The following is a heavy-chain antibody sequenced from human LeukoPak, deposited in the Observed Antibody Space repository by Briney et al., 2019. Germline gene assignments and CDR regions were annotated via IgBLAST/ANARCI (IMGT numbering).Heavy chain of an antibody. J-gene: IGHJ4*02. CDR2: ISASGSTR. CDR1: GFTFSSYE. CDR3: ARATVVTWDC. V-gene: IGHV3-48*03. D-gene: IGHD4-23*01. Sequence: GGSLRLSCAASGFTFSSYEMNWVRQVPGKGLEWVSYISASGSTRYYADSVKGRFTSSRDNAKNSLYLQMDSLRAEDTAVYYCARATVVTWDCWGQGTLVTVSS.